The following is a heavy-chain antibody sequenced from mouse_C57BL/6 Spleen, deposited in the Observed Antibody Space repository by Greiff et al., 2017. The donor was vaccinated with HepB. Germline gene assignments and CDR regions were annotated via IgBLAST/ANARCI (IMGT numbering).Heavy chain of an antibody. CDR1: GYTFTSYW. CDR3: ASSRDYAMDY. J-gene: IGHJ4*01. V-gene: IGHV1-50*01. CDR2: IDPSDSYT. Sequence: QVQLQQPGAELVKPGASVKLSCKASGYTFTSYWMQWVKQRPGQGLEWIGEIDPSDSYTNYNQKFKGKATLTVDTSSSTASMQLSSLTSEDSAVYYCASSRDYAMDYWGQGTSVTVSS. D-gene: IGHD1-1*01.